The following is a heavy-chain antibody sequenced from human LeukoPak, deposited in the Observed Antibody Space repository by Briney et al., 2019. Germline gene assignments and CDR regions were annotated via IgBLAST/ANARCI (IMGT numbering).Heavy chain of an antibody. D-gene: IGHD6-19*01. CDR1: GGSISSYY. CDR3: ARYKYSSGWYVGYFDY. V-gene: IGHV4-59*08. Sequence: SETLSLTCTVSGGSISSYYWSWIRQPPGKGLEWIGYIYYSGSTNYNPSLKSRVTISVDTSKNQFSLKLSSVTAADTAVYYCARYKYSSGWYVGYFDYWGQGTLVTVSS. J-gene: IGHJ4*02. CDR2: IYYSGST.